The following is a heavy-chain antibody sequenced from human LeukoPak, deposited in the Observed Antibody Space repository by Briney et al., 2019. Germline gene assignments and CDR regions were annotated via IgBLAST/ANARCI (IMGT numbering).Heavy chain of an antibody. D-gene: IGHD3-9*01. J-gene: IGHJ4*02. CDR1: GFAFSSYG. CDR3: ARGSYYDILTGYYYYFDY. Sequence: GGSLRLSCAASGFAFSSYGIHWVRQAPGKGLEWVAIISYDGSIKYYADSVKGRFTISRDNSKNTLYLQMNSLRAEDTAVYYCARGSYYDILTGYYYYFDYWGQGTLATVSS. CDR2: ISYDGSIK. V-gene: IGHV3-30*03.